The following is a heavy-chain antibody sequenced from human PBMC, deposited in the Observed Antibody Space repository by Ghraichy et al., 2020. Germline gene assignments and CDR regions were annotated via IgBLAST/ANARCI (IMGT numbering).Heavy chain of an antibody. D-gene: IGHD3-22*01. J-gene: IGHJ3*02. CDR2: IYYSGST. V-gene: IGHV4-59*01. Sequence: SETLSLTCTVSGGSISSYYWSWIRQPPGKGLEWIGYIYYSGSTNYNPSLKSRVTISVDTSKNQFSLKLSSVTAADTAVYYCARDPDYYDSSGYDQPVHAFDIWGQGTMVTVSS. CDR3: ARDPDYYDSSGYDQPVHAFDI. CDR1: GGSISSYY.